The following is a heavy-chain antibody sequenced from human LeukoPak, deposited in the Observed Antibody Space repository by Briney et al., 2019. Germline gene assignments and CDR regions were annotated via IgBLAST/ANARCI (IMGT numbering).Heavy chain of an antibody. CDR1: GGSFSGYY. V-gene: IGHV4-34*01. Sequence: SETLSLTCAVYGGSFSGYYWSWIRQPPGKGLEWIGEINHSGSTNYNPSLKSRVTISVDTSKNQFSLKLSSVTAADTAVYYCARRRLAVAQYFQHWGLGTLVTVSS. CDR3: ARRRLAVAQYFQH. J-gene: IGHJ1*01. D-gene: IGHD6-19*01. CDR2: INHSGST.